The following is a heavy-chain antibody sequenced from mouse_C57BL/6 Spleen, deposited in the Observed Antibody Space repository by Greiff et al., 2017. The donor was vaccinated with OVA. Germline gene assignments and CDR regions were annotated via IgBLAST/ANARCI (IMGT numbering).Heavy chain of an antibody. CDR2: IYPRSGNT. Sequence: VQLQQSGAELARPGASVKLSCKASGYTFTSYGISWVKQRTGQGLEWIGEIYPRSGNTYYNEKFKGKATLTADKSSSTAYMELRSLTSEDAAVYVCAREDGYYAMDYWGQGTSVTVSS. CDR3: AREDGYYAMDY. V-gene: IGHV1-81*01. CDR1: GYTFTSYG. J-gene: IGHJ4*01.